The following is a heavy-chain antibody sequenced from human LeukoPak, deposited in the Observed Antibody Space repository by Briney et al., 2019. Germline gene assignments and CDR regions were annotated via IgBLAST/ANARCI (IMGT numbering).Heavy chain of an antibody. CDR2: INQDGGEK. J-gene: IGHJ5*02. CDR1: GFTSSNYW. V-gene: IGHV3-7*05. Sequence: PGGSLRLSCTASGFTSSNYWMSWVRQAPGKGLEWVASINQDGGEKYYVDSVKGRFTISRDNAKNSLYLQMNSLRAEDTAVYYCAKDMDCSSTGCYVFATWGQGTLVTVSS. CDR3: AKDMDCSSTGCYVFAT. D-gene: IGHD2-2*01.